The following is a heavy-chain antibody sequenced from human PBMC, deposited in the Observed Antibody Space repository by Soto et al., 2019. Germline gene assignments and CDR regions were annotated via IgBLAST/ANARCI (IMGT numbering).Heavy chain of an antibody. J-gene: IGHJ4*02. CDR3: TTGLTYYSDSSGYYFDA. D-gene: IGHD3-22*01. CDR1: GFTFTNAW. CDR2: IKSKNDGGTT. V-gene: IGHV3-15*07. Sequence: EVHLVESGGDLVKPGGSLRLSCAVSGFTFTNAWMIWVRQAPGKGLEWVGRIKSKNDGGTTEYAAPVKGRLIITRDDSKNTVYLQMNSLQTEDTGVYYCTTGLTYYSDSSGYYFDAWGQGTLVTVSS.